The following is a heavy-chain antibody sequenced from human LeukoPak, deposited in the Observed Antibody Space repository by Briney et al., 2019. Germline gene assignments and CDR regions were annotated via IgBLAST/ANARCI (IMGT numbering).Heavy chain of an antibody. CDR2: INPSGGST. V-gene: IGHV1-46*01. Sequence: ASVKVSCKASGYTFTSYYMHWVRPAPGQGLEWMGIINPSGGSTSYAQKFQGRVTMTRDTSPSTVYMELSSLRSEDTAVYYCARDSRRGTGTTLNWFDPWGQGTLVTVSS. J-gene: IGHJ5*02. CDR1: GYTFTSYY. D-gene: IGHD1-7*01. CDR3: ARDSRRGTGTTLNWFDP.